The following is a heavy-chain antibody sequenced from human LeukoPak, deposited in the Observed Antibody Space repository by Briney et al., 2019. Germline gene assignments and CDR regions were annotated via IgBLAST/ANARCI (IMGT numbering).Heavy chain of an antibody. V-gene: IGHV1-2*02. Sequence: ASVKVSCKASGYTFTGYYMHWVRQAPGKGLEWMGWINPNSGGTNYAQKFQGRVTMTRDTSISTAYMELSRLRSDDTAVYYCARSPVLRFLEWLFDYWGQGTLVTVSS. CDR3: ARSPVLRFLEWLFDY. D-gene: IGHD3-3*01. J-gene: IGHJ4*02. CDR1: GYTFTGYY. CDR2: INPNSGGT.